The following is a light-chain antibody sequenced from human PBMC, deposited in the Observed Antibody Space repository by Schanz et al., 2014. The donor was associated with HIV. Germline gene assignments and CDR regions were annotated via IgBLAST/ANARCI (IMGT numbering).Light chain of an antibody. Sequence: VLTQSPGTLSLSPGDRATLSCRASQSGSDSFLAWYQQKPGQAPRLLIYRSSRRATGIPDRFSGSGSGTDFTLTISRLEPEDFAVYYCQQYDRSPYTFGGGTKVEIK. CDR3: QQYDRSPYT. V-gene: IGKV3-20*01. CDR2: RSS. J-gene: IGKJ4*01. CDR1: QSGSDSF.